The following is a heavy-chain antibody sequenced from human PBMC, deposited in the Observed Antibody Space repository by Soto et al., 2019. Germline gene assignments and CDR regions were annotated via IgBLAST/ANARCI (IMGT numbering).Heavy chain of an antibody. Sequence: GGSLRLSCAASGFTVSSNYMSWVRQAPGKGLEWVSVIYSGGSTYYADSVKGRFTISRDNSKNTLYLQMNSLRAEDTAVYYCARDSGYSEYYYYYMDVWGKGTTVTVSS. CDR3: ARDSGYSEYYYYYMDV. CDR2: IYSGGST. D-gene: IGHD6-13*01. V-gene: IGHV3-66*01. CDR1: GFTVSSNY. J-gene: IGHJ6*03.